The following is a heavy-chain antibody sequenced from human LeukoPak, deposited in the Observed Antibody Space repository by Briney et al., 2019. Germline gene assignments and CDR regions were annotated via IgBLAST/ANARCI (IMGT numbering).Heavy chain of an antibody. D-gene: IGHD1-1*01. V-gene: IGHV4-38-2*02. CDR1: GYSISSGYY. CDR2: IYHSGST. Sequence: SETLSLTRTVSGYSISSGYYWGWIRQPPGKGLEWIGSIYHSGSTYYNPSLKSRVTISVDTSKNQFSLKLSSVTAADTAVYYCARVKLLSTHDAFDIWGQGTMVTVSS. CDR3: ARVKLLSTHDAFDI. J-gene: IGHJ3*02.